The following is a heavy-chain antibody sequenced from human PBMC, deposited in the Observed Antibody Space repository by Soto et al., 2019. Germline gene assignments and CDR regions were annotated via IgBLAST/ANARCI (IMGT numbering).Heavy chain of an antibody. J-gene: IGHJ5*02. D-gene: IGHD6-13*01. Sequence: PSETLSLTCSVSGDSINSNSYYWGWVRQPPGKGLEWIGNMYYSGRAYYNVSLESRVTISVDTSKNQLSLKLSSVTAADTAVYYCARGGAYSNPWGQGTLVTVSS. V-gene: IGHV4-39*01. CDR2: MYYSGRA. CDR1: GDSINSNSYY. CDR3: ARGGAYSNP.